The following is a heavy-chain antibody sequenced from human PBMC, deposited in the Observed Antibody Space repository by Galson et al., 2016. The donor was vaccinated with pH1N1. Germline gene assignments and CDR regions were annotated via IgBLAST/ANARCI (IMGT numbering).Heavy chain of an antibody. Sequence: TLSLTCPVSGGSISSDSDYWTWIRQPAGKGLEWIGRVSGTGTTNYNPSLKSRVTISIDTSKNQFSLKMAPVTAADTAVYFCARESLEWLIISGHRVELNRFDSWGQGTLVTVSS. CDR3: ARESLEWLIISGHRVELNRFDS. CDR2: VSGTGTT. D-gene: IGHD3-3*01. V-gene: IGHV4-61*02. J-gene: IGHJ5*01. CDR1: GGSISSDSDY.